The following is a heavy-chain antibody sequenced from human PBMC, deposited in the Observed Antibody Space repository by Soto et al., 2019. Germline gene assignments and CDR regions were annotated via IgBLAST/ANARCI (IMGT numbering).Heavy chain of an antibody. Sequence: EVQLVESGGGLVQPGGSLRLSCAASGFTFSSYSMNWVRQAPGKGLEWVSYISSSSSTIYYADSVKGRFTISRDNAKNSLNLQMTSLRAEDTAVYYCARADGGYPPGYYYYGMAVGGQGTTVTVSS. CDR1: GFTFSSYS. J-gene: IGHJ6*02. V-gene: IGHV3-48*01. CDR2: ISSSSSTI. CDR3: ARADGGYPPGYYYYGMAV. D-gene: IGHD2-15*01.